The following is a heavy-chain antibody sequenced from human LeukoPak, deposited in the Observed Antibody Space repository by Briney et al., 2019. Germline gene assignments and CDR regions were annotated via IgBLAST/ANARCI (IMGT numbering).Heavy chain of an antibody. CDR3: ARGIENGDDSYYYYGMDV. D-gene: IGHD4-17*01. J-gene: IGHJ6*04. CDR2: ISGYNGNT. Sequence: ASVKVSCKASGYTFTSYGINWVRQAPGQGLEWMGWISGYNGNTNYAQKFQGRVTMTTDTSTTTAYMELRSLRSDDTAVYYCARGIENGDDSYYYYGMDVWGKGTTVTVSS. CDR1: GYTFTSYG. V-gene: IGHV1-18*04.